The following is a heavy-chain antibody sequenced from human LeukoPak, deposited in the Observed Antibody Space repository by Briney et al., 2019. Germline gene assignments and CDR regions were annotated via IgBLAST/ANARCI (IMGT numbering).Heavy chain of an antibody. J-gene: IGHJ4*02. D-gene: IGHD2-15*01. V-gene: IGHV3-33*08. CDR1: GFTFGNYG. CDR3: AGRHCSGGGCYFAGADPFDY. Sequence: GGSLRLSCAVSGFTFGNYGMHWVRQAPGKGLEWVALISYDGSSEYYAGSVKGRFTISRDNSKITVYLQMNSLRAEDTAVYFCAGRHCSGGGCYFAGADPFDYWGQGTLVTVSS. CDR2: ISYDGSSE.